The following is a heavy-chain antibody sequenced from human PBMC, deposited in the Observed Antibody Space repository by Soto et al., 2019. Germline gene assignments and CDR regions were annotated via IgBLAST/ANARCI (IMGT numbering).Heavy chain of an antibody. J-gene: IGHJ4*02. CDR2: IWYDGSNE. CDR1: GFTFSSYG. Sequence: QVQLVASGGGVVQPGRSPILSCAASGFTFSSYGMHWVRQAPGKGLEWVAIIWYDGSNEYYAESVKGRCTSSRDNAMNTLYLQMNSPRAEDTAVYYCAKDGLSSSWPLLGYWGQGALVTVSS. CDR3: AKDGLSSSWPLLGY. V-gene: IGHV3-33*06. D-gene: IGHD6-13*01.